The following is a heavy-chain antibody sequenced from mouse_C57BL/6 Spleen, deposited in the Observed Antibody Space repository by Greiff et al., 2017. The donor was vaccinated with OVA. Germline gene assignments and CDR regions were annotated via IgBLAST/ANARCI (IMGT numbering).Heavy chain of an antibody. CDR3: ARKPSNGAYAMDY. J-gene: IGHJ4*01. CDR1: GYTFTSYT. D-gene: IGHD2-10*02. CDR2: INPSSGYT. V-gene: IGHV1-4*01. Sequence: QVQLKESGAELARPGASVKMSCKASGYTFTSYTMHWVKQRPGQGLEWIGYINPSSGYTKYNQKFKDKATLTADKSSSTAYMQLSSLTSEDSAVYYCARKPSNGAYAMDYWGQGTSVTVSS.